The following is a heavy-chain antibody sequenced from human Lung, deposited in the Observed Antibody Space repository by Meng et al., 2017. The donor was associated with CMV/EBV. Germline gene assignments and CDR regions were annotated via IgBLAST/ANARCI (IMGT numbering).Heavy chain of an antibody. CDR1: VGSISSSNW. CDR3: ASFPPPGKQWLVTDY. V-gene: IGHV4-4*02. CDR2: IYHSGST. J-gene: IGHJ4*02. Sequence: GQVQESGPGLVKPSGPLSLTCAVSVGSISSSNWWSWVRQPPGKGLEWIGEIYHSGSTNYNPSLKSRVTISVDKSKNQFSLKLSSVTAADTAVYYCASFPPPGKQWLVTDYWGQGTLVTVSS. D-gene: IGHD6-19*01.